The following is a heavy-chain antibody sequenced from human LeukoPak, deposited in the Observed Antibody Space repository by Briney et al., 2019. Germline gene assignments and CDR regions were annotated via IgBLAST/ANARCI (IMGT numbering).Heavy chain of an antibody. D-gene: IGHD3-9*01. CDR2: ISSSSNNI. CDR1: GFTFTNYR. V-gene: IGHV3-21*01. Sequence: PGGSLRLSCAASGFTFTNYRMNWVRQAPGKGLEWVSSISSSSNNIYYVDSVKGRFTISRDSAKNSLYLQMNSLRAEDTAVYYCAKAGGVLRYFDWLFSNWDYWGQGTLVTVSS. CDR3: AKAGGVLRYFDWLFSNWDY. J-gene: IGHJ4*02.